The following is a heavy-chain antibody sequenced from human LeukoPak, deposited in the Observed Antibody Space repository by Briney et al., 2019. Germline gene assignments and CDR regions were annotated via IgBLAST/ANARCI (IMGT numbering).Heavy chain of an antibody. CDR1: GGSISNYY. CDR2: IYTSGST. V-gene: IGHV4-4*07. Sequence: SETLSLTCNVSGGSISNYYWSWIRQPAGKGLELIGRIYTSGSTNYNPSLKSRVTMSVDTSKNQFSLKLSSVTAAYTAVYYCARSRCSSISCASRGAFDIWGQGTMVTVSS. J-gene: IGHJ3*02. D-gene: IGHD2-2*01. CDR3: ARSRCSSISCASRGAFDI.